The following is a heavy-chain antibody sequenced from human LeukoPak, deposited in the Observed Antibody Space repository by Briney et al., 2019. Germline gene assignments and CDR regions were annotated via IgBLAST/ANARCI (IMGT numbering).Heavy chain of an antibody. CDR1: GLTVSNNY. CDR2: IYRYGST. Sequence: RTGGSLRLSCAASGLTVSNNYMTWVRQAPGKGLEWVSAIYRYGSTFYADSVRGRFTISRDNSKNTLYLQMSSVRAEDTAVYYCARLRDSVAFDVWGQGTMVTVSS. J-gene: IGHJ3*01. CDR3: ARLRDSVAFDV. D-gene: IGHD3-10*01. V-gene: IGHV3-53*01.